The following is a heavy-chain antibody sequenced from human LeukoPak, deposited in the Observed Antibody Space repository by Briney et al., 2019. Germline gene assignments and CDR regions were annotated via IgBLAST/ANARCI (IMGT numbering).Heavy chain of an antibody. D-gene: IGHD6-6*01. CDR2: ISGSGGST. CDR3: ANGPRAYSSSPTYYFDY. Sequence: GESLRLSCAASGFTFSSHAMSWVRQAPGKGLEWVSGISGSGGSTYYADSVKGRFTISRDNSKNTLYLQMNSLRAEDTAVYYCANGPRAYSSSPTYYFDYWGQGTLVTVSS. V-gene: IGHV3-23*01. CDR1: GFTFSSHA. J-gene: IGHJ4*02.